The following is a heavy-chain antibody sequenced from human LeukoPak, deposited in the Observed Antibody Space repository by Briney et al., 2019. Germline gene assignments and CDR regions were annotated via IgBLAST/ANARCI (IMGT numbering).Heavy chain of an antibody. CDR1: GGTFSSYA. J-gene: IGHJ4*02. CDR3: ARIRYCGDDCHLYFDY. D-gene: IGHD2-21*02. V-gene: IGHV1-69*04. CDR2: IIPILGIA. Sequence: TSVKVTCKASGGTFSSYAISWVRRAPGQGLEWMGRIIPILGIANYAQKFQGRVTITADKSTSTAYMELSSLRSEDTAVYYCARIRYCGDDCHLYFDYWGQGTLVNVSS.